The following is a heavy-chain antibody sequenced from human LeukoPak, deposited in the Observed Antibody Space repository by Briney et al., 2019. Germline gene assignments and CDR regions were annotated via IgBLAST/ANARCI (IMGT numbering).Heavy chain of an antibody. J-gene: IGHJ4*02. CDR3: ARGGDYDFWSGYLDY. CDR2: INTNTGNP. V-gene: IGHV7-4-1*02. Sequence: ASVKVSCKASGYTFNKYAINWVRQAPGQGLEWMGWINTNTGNPSYGRDFTGRFVFSLDTSVNSAFLQINNLKAEDTAVYYCARGGDYDFWSGYLDYWGQGTLVTVSS. D-gene: IGHD3-3*01. CDR1: GYTFNKYA.